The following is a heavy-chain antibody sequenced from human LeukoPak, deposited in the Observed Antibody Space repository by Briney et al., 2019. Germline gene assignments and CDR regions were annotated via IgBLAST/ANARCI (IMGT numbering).Heavy chain of an antibody. Sequence: SETLSLTCTVSGGSISSSSYYWGWIRQPPGKGLEWIGSIYYSGSTNYNPSLKSRVTISVDTSKNQFSLKLSSVTAADTAVYYCARTLTLYDSSGYPPVAFDYWGQGTLVTVSS. J-gene: IGHJ4*02. CDR3: ARTLTLYDSSGYPPVAFDY. CDR2: IYYSGST. D-gene: IGHD3-22*01. V-gene: IGHV4-39*07. CDR1: GGSISSSSYY.